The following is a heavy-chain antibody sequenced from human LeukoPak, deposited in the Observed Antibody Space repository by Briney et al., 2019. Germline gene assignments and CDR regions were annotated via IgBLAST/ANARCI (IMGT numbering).Heavy chain of an antibody. J-gene: IGHJ4*02. Sequence: GGSLRLSCVASGFTFSTYGMSWVRQAPGKGLEWVSAIRSGGTNRHYADSVKGRFTISRDDSKDTLYLQMNGLRAEDTAIYYRAKVPFTFCGGDCWYYFDSWGQGTLVTVSS. CDR3: AKVPFTFCGGDCWYYFDS. V-gene: IGHV3-23*01. CDR1: GFTFSTYG. D-gene: IGHD2-21*01. CDR2: IRSGGTNR.